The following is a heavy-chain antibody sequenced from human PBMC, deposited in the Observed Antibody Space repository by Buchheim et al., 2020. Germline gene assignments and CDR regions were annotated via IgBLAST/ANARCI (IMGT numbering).Heavy chain of an antibody. CDR1: GFTFNSFG. CDR2: ISYDGSNK. V-gene: IGHV3-30*18. J-gene: IGHJ6*02. Sequence: QVQLVESGGGVVQPGRSLRLSCAASGFTFNSFGMHWVRQAPGKGLEWVALISYDGSNKYYGDAVKGRFNVSRDNPKNKLYRQMNSLRAEDTAVYYCAKDRLLFGESGTGGLDVWGQGTT. CDR3: AKDRLLFGESGTGGLDV. D-gene: IGHD3-10*01.